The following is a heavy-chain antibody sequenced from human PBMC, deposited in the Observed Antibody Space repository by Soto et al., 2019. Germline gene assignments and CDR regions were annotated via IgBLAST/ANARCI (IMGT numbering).Heavy chain of an antibody. D-gene: IGHD4-17*01. CDR3: AIEHLETTVTTPGY. CDR1: GFTFSSYG. CDR2: ISYDGNNK. Sequence: GGSLRLSCAASGFTFSSYGMHWVRQAPGKGLEWVAVISYDGNNKYYADSVKGRFTISRDNFKNTLYLQMDSLRAEDTAMYYCAIEHLETTVTTPGYWGQGSLVTGS. V-gene: IGHV3-30*03. J-gene: IGHJ4*02.